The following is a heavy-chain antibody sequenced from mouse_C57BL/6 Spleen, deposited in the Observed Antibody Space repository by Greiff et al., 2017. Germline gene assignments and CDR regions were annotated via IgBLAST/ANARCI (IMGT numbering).Heavy chain of an antibody. CDR1: GYTFTSYW. D-gene: IGHD2-1*01. CDR3: ARFHGNYVDY. J-gene: IGHJ2*01. CDR2: IYPGGGST. V-gene: IGHV1-55*01. Sequence: QVQLQQPGAELVKPGASVKMSCTASGYTFTSYWITWVKQRPGQGLEWIGDIYPGGGSTNYTEKFKSKATLTVDTSSSTAYMQLSSLTSEDSAVYYCARFHGNYVDYWGQGTTLTVSS.